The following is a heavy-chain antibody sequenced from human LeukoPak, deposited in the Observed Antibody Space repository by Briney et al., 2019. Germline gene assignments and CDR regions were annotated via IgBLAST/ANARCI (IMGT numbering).Heavy chain of an antibody. CDR3: ARQGDGYCSSTNCLYTFDY. Sequence: SSETLSLTCTVSGGSISSGGYFWSWIRQPPGKGLEWLGYIYHSGSTYYNPSLKSRVSISVDRSKNQFSLRLSSVTAADTAVYHCARQGDGYCSSTNCLYTFDYWGQGILVTVSS. J-gene: IGHJ4*02. CDR1: GGSISSGGYF. V-gene: IGHV4-30-2*01. D-gene: IGHD2-2*03. CDR2: IYHSGST.